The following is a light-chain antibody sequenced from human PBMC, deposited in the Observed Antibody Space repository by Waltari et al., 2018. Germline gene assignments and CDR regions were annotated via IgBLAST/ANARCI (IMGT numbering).Light chain of an antibody. CDR3: SSYTSSNTLYV. CDR1: SSDVGRYNY. V-gene: IGLV2-14*01. Sequence: QSALTQPASVSGSPGQSITISCTGTSSDVGRYNYVSWYQQHPGNAPNLMIYDVTNRPSGVPNRFSGSKSVNTASLTISGLHAEDDADYYCSSYTSSNTLYVFGTGTTFTVL. CDR2: DVT. J-gene: IGLJ1*01.